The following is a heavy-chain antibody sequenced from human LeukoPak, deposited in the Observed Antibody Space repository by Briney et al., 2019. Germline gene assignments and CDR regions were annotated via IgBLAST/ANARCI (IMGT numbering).Heavy chain of an antibody. V-gene: IGHV3-30-3*01. CDR1: GFTFSSYA. J-gene: IGHJ4*02. D-gene: IGHD4-17*01. Sequence: PGGSLRLSCAASGFTFSSYAMHWVRQAPGKGLEWVAVISYDGSNKYYADSVKGRFTISRDNSRNTLYLQMNSLRAEDTAVYYCARIKRGGYGDGDYWGQGTLVTVSS. CDR3: ARIKRGGYGDGDY. CDR2: ISYDGSNK.